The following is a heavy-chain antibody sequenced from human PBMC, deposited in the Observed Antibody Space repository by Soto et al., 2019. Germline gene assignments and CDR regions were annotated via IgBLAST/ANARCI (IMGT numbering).Heavy chain of an antibody. CDR3: AKARTQSSSWYGVYDHYGMDV. D-gene: IGHD6-13*01. CDR1: GGTFSSYA. V-gene: IGHV1-69*01. Sequence: VQLVQSGTEVKNPGSSVKVSCKASGGTFSSYAISWVRQAPGQGLEWMGGTIPIFGTAKYAQKFQGRVTITADESTSTVYMELSSLRSEDTAVYYCAKARTQSSSWYGVYDHYGMDVWGQGTTVIISS. CDR2: TIPIFGTA. J-gene: IGHJ6*02.